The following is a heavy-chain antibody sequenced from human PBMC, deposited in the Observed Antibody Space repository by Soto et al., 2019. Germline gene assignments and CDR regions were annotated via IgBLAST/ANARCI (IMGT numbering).Heavy chain of an antibody. J-gene: IGHJ4*02. D-gene: IGHD6-19*01. V-gene: IGHV6-1*01. CDR2: TYYRSKWYN. Sequence: PSQTLSLTCVISGDSVSSNSVVWSWIRQSPSRGLEWLGRTYYRSKWYNDYATSVKSRISINPDTSKNQISLQLDSVTPEDTAVYFCARGTAVTGLDYWGQGALVTVSS. CDR1: GDSVSSNSVV. CDR3: ARGTAVTGLDY.